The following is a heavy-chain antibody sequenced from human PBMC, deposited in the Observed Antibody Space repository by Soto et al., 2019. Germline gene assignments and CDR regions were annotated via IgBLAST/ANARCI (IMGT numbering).Heavy chain of an antibody. CDR2: VSGSGGGP. CDR1: GFTFNTYG. V-gene: IGHV3-23*01. CDR3: AIIGPYCGGDGYAAVDV. J-gene: IGHJ4*02. Sequence: EVQLLESGGGLVQPGGSLTLSCAASGFTFNTYGMTWVRQAPGKGLEWVSTVSGSGGGPYYADSVKGRFTISKVNSKKTLYLRMSNLRAENAAVYFFAIIGPYCGGDGYAAVDVWCLGTAVTVSS. D-gene: IGHD2-21*02.